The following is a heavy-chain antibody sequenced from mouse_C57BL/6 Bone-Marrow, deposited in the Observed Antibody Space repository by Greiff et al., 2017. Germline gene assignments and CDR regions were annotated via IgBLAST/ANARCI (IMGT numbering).Heavy chain of an antibody. CDR2: IHPNSGST. V-gene: IGHV1-64*01. CDR3: ASSYYGSHDY. D-gene: IGHD1-1*01. Sequence: QVQLQQPGAELVKPGASVKLSCKASGYTFTSYWMHWVKQRPGQGLEWIGMIHPNSGSTNYNEKFKSKATLTVDKSSSTAYMRLSSLTSEDSAVYYCASSYYGSHDYWGQGTTLTVSS. CDR1: GYTFTSYW. J-gene: IGHJ2*01.